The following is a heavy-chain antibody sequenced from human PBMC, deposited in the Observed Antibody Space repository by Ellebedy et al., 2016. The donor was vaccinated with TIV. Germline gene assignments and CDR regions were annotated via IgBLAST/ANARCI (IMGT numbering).Heavy chain of an antibody. CDR2: ISPTSGSTI. CDR1: GFTFSSYR. V-gene: IGHV3-48*02. D-gene: IGHD1-20*01. J-gene: IGHJ3*02. Sequence: GGSLRLXCAASGFTFSSYRLDWVRQAPGKRLEWISYISPTSGSTIYYADSVRGRFTISKNTAKNTLYLQMRSLRDEDTAVYYCVRGAFDNSFDIWGQGTLVTVSS. CDR3: VRGAFDNSFDI.